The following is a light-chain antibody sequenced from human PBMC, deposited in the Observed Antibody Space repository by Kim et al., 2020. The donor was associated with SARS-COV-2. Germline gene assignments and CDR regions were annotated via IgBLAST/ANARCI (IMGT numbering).Light chain of an antibody. CDR2: GAS. Sequence: ASVGDRVTITCRASESSTTYLNWYQKKPGKAPKLLIYGASTLQGGVPSRFSGSGYGTDFSLTISSLQPEDFGTYYCQESYDTPLTFGGGTKVDIK. CDR3: QESYDTPLT. CDR1: ESSTTY. J-gene: IGKJ4*01. V-gene: IGKV1-39*01.